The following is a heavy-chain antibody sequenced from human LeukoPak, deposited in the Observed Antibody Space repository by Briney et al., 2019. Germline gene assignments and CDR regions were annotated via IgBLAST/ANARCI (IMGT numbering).Heavy chain of an antibody. CDR3: ASSAVPYYDIVTGPLSALDI. V-gene: IGHV3-33*08. CDR1: GFTFASHA. CDR2: IWYDGSSK. J-gene: IGHJ3*02. D-gene: IGHD3-9*01. Sequence: PGGSLRLSCASSGFTFASHAMSWVRQAPGKGLEWATVIWYDGSSKFYADSVKGRFTISRDNSKNTLYLQMSSLRVEDTAVYYCASSAVPYYDIVTGPLSALDIWGQGTLVTVSS.